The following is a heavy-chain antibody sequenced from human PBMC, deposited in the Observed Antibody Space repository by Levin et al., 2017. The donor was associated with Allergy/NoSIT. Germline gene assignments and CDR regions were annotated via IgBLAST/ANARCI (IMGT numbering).Heavy chain of an antibody. Sequence: GESLKISCAASGFTFSSYWMTWVRQAPGKGLEWVAHMNQDGAKRYYVDSVKGRFTISRDNAKNSLYLQMNSLRAEDTAVYYCATVSYYKFDYWGQGTLVTVSS. CDR1: GFTFSSYW. CDR3: ATVSYYKFDY. D-gene: IGHD5-18*01. V-gene: IGHV3-7*01. J-gene: IGHJ4*02. CDR2: MNQDGAKR.